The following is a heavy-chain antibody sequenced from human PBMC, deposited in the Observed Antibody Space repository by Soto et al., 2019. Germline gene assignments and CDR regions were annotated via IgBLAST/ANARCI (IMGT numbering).Heavy chain of an antibody. CDR2: IGTAGDT. CDR3: ARDLSGQSGDTAMATGAFDI. V-gene: IGHV3-13*01. D-gene: IGHD5-18*01. J-gene: IGHJ3*02. Sequence: EVQLVESGGGLVQPGGSLRLSCAASGFTFSSYDMHWVRQATGKGLEWVSAIGTAGDTYYPGSVKGRFTISRENAKNSLYLQMNSLRAEDTAVYYCARDLSGQSGDTAMATGAFDIWGQGTMVTVSS. CDR1: GFTFSSYD.